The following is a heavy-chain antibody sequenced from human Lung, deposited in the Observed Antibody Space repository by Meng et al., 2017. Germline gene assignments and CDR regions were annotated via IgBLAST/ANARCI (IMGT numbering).Heavy chain of an antibody. J-gene: IGHJ4*02. CDR2: INTDNGDT. Sequence: QVQLVQSGAEVKKPGASVKVSCQASGYSFTTSGMHWWRQASGQRLEWMGWINTDNGDTHYSQKFQDRVTITRDTSARTAYMELSSLRSEDTAVYFCARDERGGPYYFDYWGQGTLVTSPQ. V-gene: IGHV1-3*04. CDR1: GYSFTTSG. CDR3: ARDERGGPYYFDY.